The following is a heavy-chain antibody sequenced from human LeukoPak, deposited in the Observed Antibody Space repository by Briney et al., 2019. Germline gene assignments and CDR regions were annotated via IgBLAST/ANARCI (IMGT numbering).Heavy chain of an antibody. D-gene: IGHD2-2*01. CDR1: AYTFTAYF. J-gene: IGHJ4*02. V-gene: IGHV1-2*02. Sequence: GASVKVSCKASAYTFTAYFKHWVRQAPGQGLEWMGWINPHSGGRNYAQKFQGRVTMTRDTSISTAYMELSRLRSDDTAVYYCARGDRYCISTNCSPDYWGQGTLVTVSS. CDR2: INPHSGGR. CDR3: ARGDRYCISTNCSPDY.